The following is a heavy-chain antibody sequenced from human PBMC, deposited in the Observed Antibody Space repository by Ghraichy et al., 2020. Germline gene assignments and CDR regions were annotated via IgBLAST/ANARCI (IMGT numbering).Heavy chain of an antibody. J-gene: IGHJ3*01. CDR2: IYYSGST. CDR1: GGSIISNY. CDR3: ARHAMNDTFDL. Sequence: SETLSLTCIVSGGSIISNYWSWIRQPPRKGLEWIGYIYYSGSTNYNPSLKSRVTISVDTSKNQFSLKLSSVTAADTAVYYCARHAMNDTFDLRGQGTMVTLSS. V-gene: IGHV4-59*08.